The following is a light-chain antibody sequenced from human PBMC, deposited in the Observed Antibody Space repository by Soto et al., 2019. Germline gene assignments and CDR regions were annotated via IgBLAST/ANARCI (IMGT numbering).Light chain of an antibody. CDR2: EVS. J-gene: IGLJ1*01. CDR3: NSDTSMSTGV. V-gene: IGLV2-14*01. Sequence: QSALTQPASVSGSPGQSNTISCTGTSSDVGGYNYVSWYQQHPGKAPKLIIYEVSNRPSGVSNRFSGSKSSNTASLTIYVLQAEDESDYYCNSDTSMSTGVFGTGTKLTVL. CDR1: SSDVGGYNY.